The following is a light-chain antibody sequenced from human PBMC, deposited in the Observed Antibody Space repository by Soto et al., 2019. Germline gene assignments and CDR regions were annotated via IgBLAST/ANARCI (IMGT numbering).Light chain of an antibody. Sequence: EIVVSRSPATLSLSPGERATLSCRASQSVSSYLAWYQQKPGRAPRLLIYDASNRATGIPARFSGSGSGTDFTLTISSLEPEDFAVYYCQQRSNWQGATFGGGTKLDIK. CDR1: QSVSSY. CDR3: QQRSNWQGAT. V-gene: IGKV3-11*01. CDR2: DAS. J-gene: IGKJ4*01.